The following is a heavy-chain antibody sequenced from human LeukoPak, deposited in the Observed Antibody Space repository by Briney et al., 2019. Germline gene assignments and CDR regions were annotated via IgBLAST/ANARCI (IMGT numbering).Heavy chain of an antibody. CDR3: AKEWGVDYGLRY. CDR1: GFTVSSNY. D-gene: IGHD4-17*01. CDR2: IYSGGST. J-gene: IGHJ4*02. Sequence: GGSLRLSCAASGFTVSSNYMSWVRQAPGKGLEWVSVIYSGGSTYYADSVEGRFTISRDNSKNTLYLQMNSLRAEDTAVYYCAKEWGVDYGLRYWGQGTLVTVSS. V-gene: IGHV3-53*01.